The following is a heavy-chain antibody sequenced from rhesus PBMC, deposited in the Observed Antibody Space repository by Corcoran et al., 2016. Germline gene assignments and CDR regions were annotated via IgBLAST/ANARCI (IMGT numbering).Heavy chain of an antibody. Sequence: EVQLVESGGGLAKPGGSLRLSCAASGFTFSSYWLNWVRQATGEGLEWVSAMNSGGGSTYEADSVKGRFSMTRDNAKNTLSLQMNSLRAEDTAVYYCAKAQSGYSSGWFNYYGVDSWGQGVVVTVSS. V-gene: IGHV3S25*01. D-gene: IGHD6-31*01. CDR1: GFTFSSYW. J-gene: IGHJ6*01. CDR2: MNSGGGST. CDR3: AKAQSGYSSGWFNYYGVDS.